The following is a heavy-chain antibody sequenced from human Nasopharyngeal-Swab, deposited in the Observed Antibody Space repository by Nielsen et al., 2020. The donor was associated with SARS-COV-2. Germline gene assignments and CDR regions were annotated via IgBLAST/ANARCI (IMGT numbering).Heavy chain of an antibody. V-gene: IGHV3-11*04. CDR2: ISSGGSTT. Sequence: GESLKISCEASGFTFSDFYMSWIRQAPGKGLEWVSYISSGGSTTYYADSVKGRFTISRDNAKSSLYLLMNSLRDEDTAVYYCVRARRFYGDYNTEAVSWGQGTLVTVSS. CDR1: GFTFSDFY. J-gene: IGHJ5*02. D-gene: IGHD4-17*01. CDR3: VRARRFYGDYNTEAVS.